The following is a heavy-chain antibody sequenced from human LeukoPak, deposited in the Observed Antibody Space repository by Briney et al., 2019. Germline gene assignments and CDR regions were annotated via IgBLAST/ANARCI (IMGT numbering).Heavy chain of an antibody. Sequence: GATAKLSCKASGFPFSDYNLNWVKQAPGKGLEWMGRVDPEDGETTYAEKFQDKVSITADTSTDTTYMEVRGLTSEDTAVYYCAREMTLVGPVCFDPWGQGTLVTVSS. D-gene: IGHD3-22*01. CDR3: AREMTLVGPVCFDP. V-gene: IGHV1-69-2*01. CDR2: VDPEDGET. CDR1: GFPFSDYN. J-gene: IGHJ5*02.